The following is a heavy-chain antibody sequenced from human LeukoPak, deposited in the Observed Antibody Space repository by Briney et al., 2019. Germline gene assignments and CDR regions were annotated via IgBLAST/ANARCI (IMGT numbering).Heavy chain of an antibody. Sequence: PSETLSHTCTVSGGSISSYYWSWIRQPPGKGLEWIGYIYYSGSTNYNPSLKSRVTISVDTSKNQFSLKLSSVTAADTAVYYCARAQLERRYYFDYWGQGTLVTVSS. J-gene: IGHJ4*02. CDR3: ARAQLERRYYFDY. D-gene: IGHD1-1*01. CDR1: GGSISSYY. V-gene: IGHV4-59*01. CDR2: IYYSGST.